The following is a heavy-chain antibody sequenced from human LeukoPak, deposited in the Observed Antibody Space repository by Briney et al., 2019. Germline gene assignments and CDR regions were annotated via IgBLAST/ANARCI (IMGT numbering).Heavy chain of an antibody. Sequence: SQTLSLTCTVSGGSISSGGYYWSWIRQHPGKGLEWIGYIYYSGSTYYNPSLKSRVTILVDTSNNQFSLKLSSVTAADTAVYYCARVEATYYYGSGSSDWFDPWGQGTLVTVSS. CDR1: GGSISSGGYY. CDR3: ARVEATYYYGSGSSDWFDP. D-gene: IGHD3-10*01. J-gene: IGHJ5*02. CDR2: IYYSGST. V-gene: IGHV4-31*03.